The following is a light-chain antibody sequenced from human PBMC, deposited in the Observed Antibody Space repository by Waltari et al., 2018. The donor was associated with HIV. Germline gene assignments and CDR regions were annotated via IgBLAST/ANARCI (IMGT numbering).Light chain of an antibody. Sequence: QSVLTQPPSVSGDPGQRVTISCTGSSSNIGAGYDVHWYQQLPGTAPKLLIYGNSNRPSGVPDRFSGSKSGTSASLAITGLQAEDEADYYCQSYDSILSGSWVFGGGTKLTVL. CDR3: QSYDSILSGSWV. CDR2: GNS. CDR1: SSNIGAGYD. J-gene: IGLJ3*02. V-gene: IGLV1-40*01.